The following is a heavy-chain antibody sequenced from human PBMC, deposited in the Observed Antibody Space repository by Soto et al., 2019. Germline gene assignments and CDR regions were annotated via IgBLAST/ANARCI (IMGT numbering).Heavy chain of an antibody. V-gene: IGHV1-69*01. CDR1: GGTFSTYA. CDR3: ARSRVGSSSIDIYYYCYYGMDV. CDR2: GIPIFGTP. J-gene: IGHJ6*02. Sequence: QVQLVQSGAEVKKPGSSVKVSCKAPGGTFSTYAISWVRQAPGQGLEWMGGGIPIFGTPKYAQKFQGRVTTTADEAASTGYVELRSPRSADTAVCYCARSRVGSSSIDIYYYCYYGMDVWGQGTTVTVSS. D-gene: IGHD2-15*01.